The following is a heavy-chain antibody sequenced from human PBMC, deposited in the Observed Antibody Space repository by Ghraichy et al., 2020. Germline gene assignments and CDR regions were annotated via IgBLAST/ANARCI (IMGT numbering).Heavy chain of an antibody. D-gene: IGHD2-21*02. CDR2: IYYSGAT. V-gene: IGHV4-59*01. J-gene: IGHJ3*02. CDR1: GGSISSYY. Sequence: SQTLSLTCTVSGGSISSYYWSWVRQPPGKGLEWIGYIYYSGATNYNPSLKSRVTISVDTSKNQFSLRLTSVTAADTAVYYCARSTGRLVVTSVHAFDIWGQGKMVTVSS. CDR3: ARSTGRLVVTSVHAFDI.